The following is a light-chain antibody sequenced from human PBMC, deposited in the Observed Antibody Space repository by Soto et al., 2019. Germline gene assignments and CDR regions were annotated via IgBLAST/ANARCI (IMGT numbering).Light chain of an antibody. Sequence: QPVLTQSPSASASLGASVKLTCTLSSGHSSYAIAWHQQQPEKGPRYLMKLNSDGSHSKGDGIPDRFSGSSSGAERYLTISSLQSEDEAEYYCQTWGTGIPWVFGGGTKLTVL. V-gene: IGLV4-69*01. CDR3: QTWGTGIPWV. J-gene: IGLJ3*02. CDR1: SGHSSYA. CDR2: LNSDGSH.